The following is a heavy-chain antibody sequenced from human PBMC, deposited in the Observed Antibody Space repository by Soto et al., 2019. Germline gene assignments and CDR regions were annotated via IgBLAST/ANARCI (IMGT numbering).Heavy chain of an antibody. Sequence: SVKVSCKASGGTFSSYAISWVRQAPGQGLEWMGGIIPIFGTANYAQKFQGSVTITADESTSTAYMELSSLRSEDTAVYYCASVYHGYYVYYYYGMDVWGQGTTVTVYS. CDR2: IIPIFGTA. V-gene: IGHV1-69*13. CDR3: ASVYHGYYVYYYYGMDV. D-gene: IGHD4-17*01. CDR1: GGTFSSYA. J-gene: IGHJ6*02.